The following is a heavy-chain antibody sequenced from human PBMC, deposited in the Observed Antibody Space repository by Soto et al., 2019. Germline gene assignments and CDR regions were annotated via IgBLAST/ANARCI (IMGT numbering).Heavy chain of an antibody. V-gene: IGHV3-21*01. Sequence: EVQLVESGGGLVKPGGSLRLSCAASGFTFSSHSMNWVRQAPGKGLEWVASISDNSAYIYYTGSVKGRFSTSRDNAKNSLYLQMNSLRAEDTAVYYCARDLRCSGGTCYGACNYWSQGTLVTVSS. D-gene: IGHD2-15*01. J-gene: IGHJ4*02. CDR3: ARDLRCSGGTCYGACNY. CDR1: GFTFSSHS. CDR2: ISDNSAYI.